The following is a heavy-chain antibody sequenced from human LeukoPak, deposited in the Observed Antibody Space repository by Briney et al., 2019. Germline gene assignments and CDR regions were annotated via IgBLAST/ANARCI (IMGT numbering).Heavy chain of an antibody. CDR3: AREKPGPRGHPVTPPLLND. CDR1: GGTFSSYA. Sequence: ASVKVSCKASGGTFSSYAISWVRQAPGQGLEWMGGIIPIFGTANYAQKFQGRVTITADESTSTAYMELSSLRSEDTAVYYCAREKPGPRGHPVTPPLLNDWGQGTLVTVSS. V-gene: IGHV1-69*13. D-gene: IGHD1-1*01. J-gene: IGHJ4*02. CDR2: IIPIFGTA.